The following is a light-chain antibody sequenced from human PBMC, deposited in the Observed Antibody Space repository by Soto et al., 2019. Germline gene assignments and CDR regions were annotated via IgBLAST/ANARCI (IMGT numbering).Light chain of an antibody. V-gene: IGKV3-20*01. CDR2: GAS. CDR1: QSVDNNY. Sequence: EIVLTQSPGTLSLSPGERATLSCRASQSVDNNYLAWYQQKPGQAPRLLIYGASSRATGIPDKFTGGGSGTDFSLTISRLDPEDLAVYYCQQYGTSPQTFGQGTKVEIK. J-gene: IGKJ1*01. CDR3: QQYGTSPQT.